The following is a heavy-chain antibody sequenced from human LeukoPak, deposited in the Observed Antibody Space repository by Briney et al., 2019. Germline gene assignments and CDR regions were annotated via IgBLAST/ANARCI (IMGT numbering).Heavy chain of an antibody. CDR1: GYTFTSYG. Sequence: ASVKVSCKASGYTFTSYGISWVRQAPGQGLEWMGWISAYNGNTNYAQKLQGRVTMTTDTSTSTAYMELRSLRSDDTAVYYCARSSEYSGSYYVAYWGQGTLVTVSS. CDR2: ISAYNGNT. V-gene: IGHV1-18*01. J-gene: IGHJ4*02. D-gene: IGHD1-26*01. CDR3: ARSSEYSGSYYVAY.